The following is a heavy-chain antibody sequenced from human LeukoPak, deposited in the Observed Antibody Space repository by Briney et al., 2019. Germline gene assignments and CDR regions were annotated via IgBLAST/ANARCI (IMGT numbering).Heavy chain of an antibody. J-gene: IGHJ4*02. CDR3: ARGVSSGWYARRAYYFDY. CDR2: ISSSSSTI. Sequence: GGSLRLSCAASGFTFSSYEMNWVRQAPGKGLEWVSYISSSSSTIYYADSVKGRFTISRDNAKNSLYLQMNSLRAEDTAVYYCARGVSSGWYARRAYYFDYWGQGTLVTVSS. V-gene: IGHV3-48*01. D-gene: IGHD6-19*01. CDR1: GFTFSSYE.